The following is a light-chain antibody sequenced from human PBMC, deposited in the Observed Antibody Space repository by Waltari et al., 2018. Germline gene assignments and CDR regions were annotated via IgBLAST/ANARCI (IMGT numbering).Light chain of an antibody. CDR2: GST. CDR3: LLHFGGDQLV. Sequence: PSLTVSPGGTVTLTCASSTGAVAGDFYPSWFQQMPGQAPRALIFGSTNKYSWTPARFSGSLLGGKAALTLSGAQPEDEADYYCLLHFGGDQLVFGGGTKLTVL. V-gene: IGLV7-43*01. J-gene: IGLJ3*02. CDR1: TGAVAGDFY.